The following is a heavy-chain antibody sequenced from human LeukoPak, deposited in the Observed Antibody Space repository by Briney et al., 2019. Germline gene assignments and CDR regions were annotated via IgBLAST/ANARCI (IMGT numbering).Heavy chain of an antibody. Sequence: PSETLSLTCTVSGGSISSYYWSWIRQPPGKGLEWIGYIYYSGSTNYNPSLKSRLTISVDTSKNQFSLKLSSVTAADTAVYYCARQIAVAANYYYYYYMDVWGKGTTVTVSS. CDR3: ARQIAVAANYYYYYYMDV. D-gene: IGHD6-19*01. J-gene: IGHJ6*03. CDR2: IYYSGST. V-gene: IGHV4-59*08. CDR1: GGSISSYY.